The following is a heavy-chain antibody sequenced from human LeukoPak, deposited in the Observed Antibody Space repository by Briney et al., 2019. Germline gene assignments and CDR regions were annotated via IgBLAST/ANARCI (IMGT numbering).Heavy chain of an antibody. CDR1: GFTFSSYS. CDR2: ISSSSSYI. V-gene: IGHV3-21*01. Sequence: PGGSLRLSCAASGFTFSSYSMNWVRQAPGKGLEWVSSISSSSSYIYYADSVKGRFTISRDNAKNSLYLQMNSLRAEDTAVYYCARGFYGSSPAIDAPTGAYYYYMDVWGKGTTVTVSS. D-gene: IGHD3-10*01. CDR3: ARGFYGSSPAIDAPTGAYYYYMDV. J-gene: IGHJ6*03.